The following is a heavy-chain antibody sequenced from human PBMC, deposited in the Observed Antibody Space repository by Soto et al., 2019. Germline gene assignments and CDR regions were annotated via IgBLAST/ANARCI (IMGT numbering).Heavy chain of an antibody. CDR1: GYSFMKYG. Sequence: ASVTVSCKGFGYSFMKYGINWVRQAPGQGLEWVGWISPYSGYTHSAQKFHGRLTLTTDTAASTAYMELRILGSADTALYYCVREASVLIPAAQPSRFASWGQGTRGTV. V-gene: IGHV1-18*01. CDR2: ISPYSGYT. D-gene: IGHD2-2*01. J-gene: IGHJ4*02. CDR3: VREASVLIPAAQPSRFAS.